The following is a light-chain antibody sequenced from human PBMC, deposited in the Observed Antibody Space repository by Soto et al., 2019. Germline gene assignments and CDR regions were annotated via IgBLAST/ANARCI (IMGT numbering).Light chain of an antibody. CDR3: QKYANWPPLT. Sequence: ELVMTQSPATLFVSPGRRATLSCGPSHNIDSTLAWYQLKRGQPPRLLIHGASTRATGVGPRFSGSGSGTEYTLTISSLQSEDFAVYFCQKYANWPPLTFGQGTKVDIK. V-gene: IGKV3-15*01. J-gene: IGKJ1*01. CDR1: HNIDST. CDR2: GAS.